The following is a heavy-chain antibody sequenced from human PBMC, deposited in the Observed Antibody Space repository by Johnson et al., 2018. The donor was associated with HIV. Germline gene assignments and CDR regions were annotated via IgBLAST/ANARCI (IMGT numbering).Heavy chain of an antibody. J-gene: IGHJ3*02. CDR3: ARAHSRGAIDI. CDR1: GFTFSDYY. Sequence: QVQLVESGGGLVKPGGSLRLSCAASGFTFSDYYMTYIRQAPGKGLEWVAYISSSGSTIYYADSVEGRFTISRDNAKNSLYLQMNSLRAEDTAIYYCARAHSRGAIDIWGQGTMVTVSS. V-gene: IGHV3-11*04. CDR2: ISSSGSTI. D-gene: IGHD3-10*01.